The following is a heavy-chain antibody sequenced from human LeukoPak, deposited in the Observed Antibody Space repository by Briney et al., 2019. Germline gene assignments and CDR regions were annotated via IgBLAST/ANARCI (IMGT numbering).Heavy chain of an antibody. CDR3: ARDRPVVPSLYFDWLLPFDY. D-gene: IGHD3-9*01. Sequence: GGSLRLSCAASGFTFSSYWMSWVRQAPGKGLEWVANIKQDGSEKYYVDSVKGRFTISRDNAKNSLHLQMNSLRAEDTAVYYCARDRPVVPSLYFDWLLPFDYWGQGTLVTVSS. CDR2: IKQDGSEK. V-gene: IGHV3-7*01. J-gene: IGHJ4*02. CDR1: GFTFSSYW.